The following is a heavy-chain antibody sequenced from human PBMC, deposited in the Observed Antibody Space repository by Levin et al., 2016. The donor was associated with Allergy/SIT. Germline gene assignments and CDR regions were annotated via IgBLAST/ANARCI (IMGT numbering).Heavy chain of an antibody. CDR3: ARDYRIGRWFDP. J-gene: IGHJ5*02. V-gene: IGHV4-59*01. CDR2: IYYSGST. D-gene: IGHD2-15*01. Sequence: RQAPGKGLEWIGYIYYSGSTNYNPSLKSRVTISVDTSKNQFSLKLSSVTAADTAVYYCARDYRIGRWFDPWGQGTLVTVSS.